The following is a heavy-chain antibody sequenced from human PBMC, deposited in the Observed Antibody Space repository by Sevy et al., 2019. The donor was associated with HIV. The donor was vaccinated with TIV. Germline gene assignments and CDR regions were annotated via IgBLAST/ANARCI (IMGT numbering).Heavy chain of an antibody. V-gene: IGHV3-23*01. J-gene: IGHJ4*02. CDR2: ISGSGGST. CDR3: AKHRGLYYGSGSSYYYFDY. D-gene: IGHD3-10*01. CDR1: GFTFSSYA. Sequence: GGSLRLSCAASGFTFSSYAMSWVRQAPGKGLEWVSAISGSGGSTYYADSVKGRFTISRDNSKNTLYLQMNSLRAEDTAVYYCAKHRGLYYGSGSSYYYFDYWGQGTLVTVSS.